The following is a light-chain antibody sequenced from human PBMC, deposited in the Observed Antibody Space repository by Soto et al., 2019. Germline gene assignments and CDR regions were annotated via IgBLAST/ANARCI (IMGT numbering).Light chain of an antibody. CDR1: SGDVGSYNY. Sequence: QSALTQPPSASGSPGQSVTISCTGTSGDVGSYNYVSWYQQHPGKAPKLIIYEVTKRPSGVPDRFSGSKSSNTASLTVSGLQPEDEADYYCSSFGARNNIFGTGTKLTVL. CDR2: EVT. CDR3: SSFGARNNI. J-gene: IGLJ1*01. V-gene: IGLV2-8*01.